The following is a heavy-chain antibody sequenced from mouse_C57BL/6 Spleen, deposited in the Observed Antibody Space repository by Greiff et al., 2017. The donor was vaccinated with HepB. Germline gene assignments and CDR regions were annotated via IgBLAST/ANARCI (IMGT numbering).Heavy chain of an antibody. Sequence: VKLQQSGAELMKPGASVKLSCKATGYTFTGYWIEWVKQRPGHGLEWIGEILPGSGSTNYNEKFKGKATFTADTSSNTAYMQLSSLTTEDSAIYYCARTWLDYYGSSSFDYWGQGTTLTVSS. V-gene: IGHV1-9*01. D-gene: IGHD1-1*01. J-gene: IGHJ2*01. CDR1: GYTFTGYW. CDR2: ILPGSGST. CDR3: ARTWLDYYGSSSFDY.